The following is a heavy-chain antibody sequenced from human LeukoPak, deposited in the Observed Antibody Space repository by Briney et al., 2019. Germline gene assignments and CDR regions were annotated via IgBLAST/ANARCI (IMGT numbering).Heavy chain of an antibody. V-gene: IGHV1-18*01. J-gene: IGHJ4*02. CDR2: ISAYNGDT. Sequence: ASVKVSCKASGSTFSSFGITWVRQAPGQRLGWMGWISAYNGDTNYAKNPQGRVTMTTDTSTSTLYMELRSLRSDAAAVYYCGRARASDRSWYGLHWGQGTLVTVSS. CDR1: GSTFSSFG. D-gene: IGHD6-13*01. CDR3: GRARASDRSWYGLH.